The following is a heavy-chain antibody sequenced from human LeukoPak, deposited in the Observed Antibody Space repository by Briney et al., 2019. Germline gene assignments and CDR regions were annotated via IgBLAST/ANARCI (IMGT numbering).Heavy chain of an antibody. CDR3: ARRGNPRGSYFYYFDY. CDR1: GGSISSYY. Sequence: PSETLSLTCTVSGGSISSYYWSWIRQPPGKGLEWVGYIYYSGSTNYNPSLKSRVTISVDTSKNQFSLKLSSVTAADTAVYYCARRGNPRGSYFYYFDYWGQGTLVTVSS. D-gene: IGHD1-26*01. J-gene: IGHJ4*02. CDR2: IYYSGST. V-gene: IGHV4-59*08.